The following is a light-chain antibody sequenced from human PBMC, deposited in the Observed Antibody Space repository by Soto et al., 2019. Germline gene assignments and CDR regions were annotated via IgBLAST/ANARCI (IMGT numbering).Light chain of an antibody. J-gene: IGKJ3*01. Sequence: IVLTQSPGTLSLSPGERATLSFRADQSVTGNFLAWYQQKPGQPPRLLIYDASSRPPGIPDRFSGSGSGTDFTLTISRLEPEDFAVYYCQQSATFGPGTKVDIK. CDR2: DAS. CDR3: QQSAT. V-gene: IGKV3-20*01. CDR1: QSVTGNF.